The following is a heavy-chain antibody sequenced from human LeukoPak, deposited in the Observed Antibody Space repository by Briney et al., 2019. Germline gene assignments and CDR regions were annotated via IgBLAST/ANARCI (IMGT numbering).Heavy chain of an antibody. D-gene: IGHD2-2*01. J-gene: IGHJ1*01. Sequence: PGGSLRLSCAASGFTFSSYPMHWVRQAPGKGLEYLSGISSDGGSTYYANSVKGRFTISRDNSKNTLYLQMGSLRAEDMAVYYCARDQCSTISCKYFQHWGQGTLVTVSS. CDR3: ARDQCSTISCKYFQH. CDR2: ISSDGGST. CDR1: GFTFSSYP. V-gene: IGHV3-64*01.